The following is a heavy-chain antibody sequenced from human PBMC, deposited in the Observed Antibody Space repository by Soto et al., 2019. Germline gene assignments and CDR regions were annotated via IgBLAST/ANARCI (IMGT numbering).Heavy chain of an antibody. J-gene: IGHJ4*02. CDR1: GFTFSSYW. V-gene: IGHV3-7*05. Sequence: GGSLRLSCAASGFTFSSYWMSWVRQAPGKGLEWVANIKQDGSEKYYVDSVKGRFTISRDNAKNSLYLQMNSLRAEDTAVYYCARDRSNWNRGRTMAVAGPGTFDYWGQGTLVTVSS. D-gene: IGHD6-19*01. CDR3: ARDRSNWNRGRTMAVAGPGTFDY. CDR2: IKQDGSEK.